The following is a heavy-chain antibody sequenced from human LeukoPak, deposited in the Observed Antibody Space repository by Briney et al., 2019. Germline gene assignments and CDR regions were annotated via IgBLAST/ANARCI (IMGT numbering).Heavy chain of an antibody. Sequence: PSETLSLTCTVSGGSISSYYWSWIRQPPGKGLEWIGEINHSGSTNYNPSLKSRVTISVDTSKNQFSLKLSSVTAADTAVYYCARDYGDSDRGFDYWGQGTLVTVSS. CDR2: INHSGST. D-gene: IGHD4-17*01. V-gene: IGHV4-34*01. J-gene: IGHJ4*02. CDR1: GGSISSYY. CDR3: ARDYGDSDRGFDY.